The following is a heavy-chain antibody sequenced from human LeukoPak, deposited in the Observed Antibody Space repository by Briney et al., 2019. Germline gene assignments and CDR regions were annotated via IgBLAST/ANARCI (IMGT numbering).Heavy chain of an antibody. V-gene: IGHV3-21*01. D-gene: IGHD5-18*01. CDR2: ISSSSSYI. CDR3: ARDPGRIQLWPRGY. J-gene: IGHJ4*02. CDR1: GFTFSSYS. Sequence: TGGSLRLSCAASGFTFSSYSMNWVRQDPGKGLEWVSSISSSSSYIYYADSVKGRFTISRDNAKNSLYLQMNSLRAEDTAVYYCARDPGRIQLWPRGYWGQGTLVTVSS.